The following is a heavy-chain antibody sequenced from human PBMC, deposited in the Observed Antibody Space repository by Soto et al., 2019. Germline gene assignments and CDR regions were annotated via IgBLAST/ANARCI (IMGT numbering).Heavy chain of an antibody. J-gene: IGHJ3*02. CDR3: ARVERGTATTVVDAFDI. V-gene: IGHV4-34*01. CDR2: MSHSGGT. CDR1: GGSVNSGNYY. D-gene: IGHD1-1*01. Sequence: QVQLQQWGAGLLKPSETLSLTCAVFGGSVNSGNYYWSWIRQPPGKGLECIGEMSHSGGTHFNPSLKSRVTISVDTSKNQFSLKMSSVTAADTALYYCARVERGTATTVVDAFDIWGPGTMDTVSS.